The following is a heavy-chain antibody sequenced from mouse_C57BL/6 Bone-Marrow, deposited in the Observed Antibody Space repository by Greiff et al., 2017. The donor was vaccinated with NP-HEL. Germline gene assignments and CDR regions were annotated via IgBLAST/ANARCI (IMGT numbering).Heavy chain of an antibody. CDR1: GYAFSSSW. CDR2: IYPGDGDT. J-gene: IGHJ4*01. CDR3: ARPRNYYGSSMDY. D-gene: IGHD1-1*01. V-gene: IGHV1-82*01. Sequence: VQLQQSGPELVKPGASVKISCKASGYAFSSSWMNWVKQRPGQGLEWIGRIYPGDGDTNYNGKFKGKATLTADKSSSTAYMQLSSRTAEDSAVYFCARPRNYYGSSMDYWGQGTSVTGSS.